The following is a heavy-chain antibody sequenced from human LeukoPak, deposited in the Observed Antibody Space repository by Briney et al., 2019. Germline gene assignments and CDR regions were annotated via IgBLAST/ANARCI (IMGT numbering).Heavy chain of an antibody. CDR2: ISWNSGSI. CDR1: GFTFDDYA. Sequence: GGSLRLSCAASGFTFDDYAMHWVRQAPGKGLEWVSGISWNSGSIGYADSVKGRFTISRDNSKNTLYLQMNSLRAEDTAVYYCAKDLRMGYWGQGTLVTVSS. D-gene: IGHD2-8*01. J-gene: IGHJ4*02. CDR3: AKDLRMGY. V-gene: IGHV3-9*01.